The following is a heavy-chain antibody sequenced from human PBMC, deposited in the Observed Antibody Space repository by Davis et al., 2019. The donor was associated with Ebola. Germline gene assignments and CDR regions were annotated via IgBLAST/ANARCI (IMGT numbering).Heavy chain of an antibody. CDR2: SSGSAENK. V-gene: IGHV3-23*01. CDR1: GFTFSHYA. D-gene: IGHD6-19*01. J-gene: IGHJ4*02. CDR3: TKDSDLSTDWYGNDY. Sequence: GESLKISCGASGFTFSHYAMSWVRQAPGEGLEWVSSVSSGSAENKYYANSVKGRFSISRDNSRSTLYLQMNSLRAEDTAVYFCTKDSDLSTDWYGNDYWGRGTLVTVSS.